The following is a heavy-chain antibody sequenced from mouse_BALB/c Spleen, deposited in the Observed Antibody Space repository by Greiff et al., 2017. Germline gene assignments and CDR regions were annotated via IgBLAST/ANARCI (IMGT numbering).Heavy chain of an antibody. CDR3: ARDSGLLQSWFAY. J-gene: IGHJ3*01. D-gene: IGHD2-3*01. Sequence: EVQVVESGGGLVKPGGSLKLSCAASGFTFSDYYMYWVRQTPEKRLEWVATISDGGSYTYYPDSVKGRFTISRDNAKNNLYLQMSSLKSEDTAMYYCARDSGLLQSWFAYWGQGTLVTVSA. CDR2: ISDGGSYT. CDR1: GFTFSDYY. V-gene: IGHV5-4*02.